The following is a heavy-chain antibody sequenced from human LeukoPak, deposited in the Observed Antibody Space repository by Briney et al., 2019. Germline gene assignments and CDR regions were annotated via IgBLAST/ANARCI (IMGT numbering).Heavy chain of an antibody. CDR2: ISSSGST. CDR1: GDSISSGDYY. D-gene: IGHD6-13*01. Sequence: SETLSLTCTVSGDSISSGDYYWSWIRQPAGKGLEWIGRISSSGSTNYNPSLKSRVTISVDTSKNQFSLKLSSVTAADTAVYYCARLRIAAAGTDFDYWGQGTLVTVSS. J-gene: IGHJ4*02. CDR3: ARLRIAAAGTDFDY. V-gene: IGHV4-61*02.